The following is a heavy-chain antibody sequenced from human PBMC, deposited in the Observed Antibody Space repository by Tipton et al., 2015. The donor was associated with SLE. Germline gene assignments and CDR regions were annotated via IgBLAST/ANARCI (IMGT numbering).Heavy chain of an antibody. D-gene: IGHD1-7*01. CDR2: IYYSGST. CDR1: GGSFSGYY. Sequence: LRLSCAVYGGSFSGYYWSWIRQPPGKGLEWIGSIYYSGSTYYNPSLKSRVTISVDTSKNQFSLKLSSVTAADTAVYYCARFGTVFDYWGQGTLVTVSS. CDR3: ARFGTVFDY. V-gene: IGHV4-34*01. J-gene: IGHJ4*02.